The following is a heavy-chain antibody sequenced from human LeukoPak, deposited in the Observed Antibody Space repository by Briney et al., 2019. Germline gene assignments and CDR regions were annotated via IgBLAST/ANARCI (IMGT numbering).Heavy chain of an antibody. V-gene: IGHV1-2*02. Sequence: ASLKVSCKASGYTFTAYYIHWVRRAPGQGLEWMGWINPNSGGTESAQKFQGRVTMTRDTSISTAYMELSRLRSDDTAVYYCARSSRYDIWTGYPYWGQGTLVTVSP. CDR3: ARSSRYDIWTGYPY. CDR1: GYTFTAYY. J-gene: IGHJ4*02. CDR2: INPNSGGT. D-gene: IGHD3-9*01.